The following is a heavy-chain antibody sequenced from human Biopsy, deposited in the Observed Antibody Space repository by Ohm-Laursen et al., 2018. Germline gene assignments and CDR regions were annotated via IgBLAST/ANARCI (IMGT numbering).Heavy chain of an antibody. D-gene: IGHD4-11*01. Sequence: TLSLTCTVSGDSVTKYYWSWIRQPPGKGLEWIGHIYYSVMTNYNPSLQSRVSISVDTSRNQVSLALSSVTAADTAVYYCARDSGILNYGNFKYYHYYGMDVWGQGTKVTVSS. CDR1: GDSVTKYY. CDR3: ARDSGILNYGNFKYYHYYGMDV. V-gene: IGHV4-59*02. CDR2: IYYSVMT. J-gene: IGHJ6*02.